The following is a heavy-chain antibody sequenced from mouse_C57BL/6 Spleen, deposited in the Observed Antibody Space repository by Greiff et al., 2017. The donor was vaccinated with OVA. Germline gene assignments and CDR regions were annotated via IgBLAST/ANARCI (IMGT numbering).Heavy chain of an antibody. V-gene: IGHV14-4*01. CDR3: TRYYYGMPV. Sequence: VQLQPSGAELVRPGASVKLSCTASGFNIKDDYMHWVKQRPEQGLEWIGWIDPENGDTEYASKFQGKATITADTSSNTAYLQLSSLTSEDTAVYYCTRYYYGMPVWGTGTTVTVSS. D-gene: IGHD1-1*01. CDR1: GFNIKDDY. J-gene: IGHJ1*03. CDR2: IDPENGDT.